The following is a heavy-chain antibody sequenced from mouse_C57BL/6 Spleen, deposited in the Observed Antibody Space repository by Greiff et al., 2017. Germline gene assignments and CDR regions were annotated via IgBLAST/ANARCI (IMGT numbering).Heavy chain of an antibody. CDR3: ARRGSSDAMDY. CDR2: IWSGGST. D-gene: IGHD1-1*01. Sequence: VQLQQSGPGLVQPSQSLSITCTVSGFSLTSSGVHWVRQSPGKGLEWLGVIWSGGSTDYTAAFISRLSISKDYSKSQVFFKMNSLQADDTAIYYCARRGSSDAMDYWGQGTSGTVSS. CDR1: GFSLTSSG. V-gene: IGHV2-2*01. J-gene: IGHJ4*01.